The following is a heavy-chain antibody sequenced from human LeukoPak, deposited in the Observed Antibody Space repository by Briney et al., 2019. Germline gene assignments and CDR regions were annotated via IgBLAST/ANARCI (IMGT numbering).Heavy chain of an antibody. Sequence: SQTLSLTCAIYGDSVSSNSAACNWIRQSPSRGLEWLGRTYYRSKWYNDYAVSVRSRMTINPDTSKNQFSLQLNSATPEDTAVYYCARVAYVSGSYYNYFDYWGQGTLVTVSS. D-gene: IGHD3-10*01. V-gene: IGHV6-1*01. J-gene: IGHJ4*02. CDR1: GDSVSSNSAA. CDR3: ARVAYVSGSYYNYFDY. CDR2: TYYRSKWYN.